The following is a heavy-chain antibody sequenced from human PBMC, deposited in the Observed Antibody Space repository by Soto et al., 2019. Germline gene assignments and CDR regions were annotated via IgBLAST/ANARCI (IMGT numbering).Heavy chain of an antibody. J-gene: IGHJ6*02. D-gene: IGHD6-13*01. CDR1: GGSISSYY. Sequence: SETLSLTCTVSGGSISSYYWSWIRQPPGKGLEWIGYIYYSGSTNYNPSLKSRVTISVDTSKNQFSLKLSSVTAADTAVYYCAGFIAAVLPYYGMDVWGQGTTVTVSS. CDR2: IYYSGST. CDR3: AGFIAAVLPYYGMDV. V-gene: IGHV4-59*08.